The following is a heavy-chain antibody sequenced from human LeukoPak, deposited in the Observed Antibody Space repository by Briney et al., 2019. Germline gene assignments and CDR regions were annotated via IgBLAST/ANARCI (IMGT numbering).Heavy chain of an antibody. Sequence: ASVKVSCKTSGYSFTSYGISWVRQAPGQGLEWMGFINPSGGSTSYAQKFQGRVTITADESTSTAYMELSSLRSEDTAVYYCARVITMVRGAHQPFDYWGQGTLVTVSS. CDR1: GYSFTSYG. CDR3: ARVITMVRGAHQPFDY. CDR2: INPSGGST. J-gene: IGHJ4*02. V-gene: IGHV1-69*13. D-gene: IGHD3-10*01.